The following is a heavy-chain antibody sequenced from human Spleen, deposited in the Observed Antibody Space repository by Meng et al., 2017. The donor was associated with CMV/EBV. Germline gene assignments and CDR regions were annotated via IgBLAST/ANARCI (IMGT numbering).Heavy chain of an antibody. Sequence: SETLSLTCTVSGYSISSGYYWGWIRQPPGKGLEWIGSIYHSGSTYYNPSLKSRVTISVDTSKNQFSLKLSSVTAADTAVYYCARAYGDYVLEDYWGQGTLVTVSS. CDR3: ARAYGDYVLEDY. CDR1: GYSISSGYY. V-gene: IGHV4-38-2*02. J-gene: IGHJ4*02. D-gene: IGHD4-17*01. CDR2: IYHSGST.